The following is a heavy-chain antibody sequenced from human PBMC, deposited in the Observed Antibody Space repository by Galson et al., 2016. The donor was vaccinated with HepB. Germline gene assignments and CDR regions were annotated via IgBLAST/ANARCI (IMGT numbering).Heavy chain of an antibody. CDR2: INPSGGSA. CDR3: ARQGYGGHSGFDY. V-gene: IGHV1-46*01. J-gene: IGHJ4*02. Sequence: SVKVSCKASGYTFTNYYIHWVRQAPGQGLEWMGIINPSGGSATYSQKFQGRVTMTSDTSTSTVYMEVTSLRSEDTAVYYCARQGYGGHSGFDYWGQGTLVTVSS. CDR1: GYTFTNYY. D-gene: IGHD4-23*01.